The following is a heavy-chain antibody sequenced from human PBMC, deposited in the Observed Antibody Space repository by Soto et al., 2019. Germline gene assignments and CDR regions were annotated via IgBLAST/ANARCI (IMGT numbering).Heavy chain of an antibody. CDR1: GFTFSSYG. V-gene: IGHV3-33*01. CDR2: IWYDGSNK. CDR3: ARDVLASHYYYYGMDV. Sequence: QVPLVESGGGVVQPGRSLRLSCAASGFTFSSYGMHWVRQAPGKGLEWVAVIWYDGSNKYYADSVKGRFTISRDNSKNTLYLQMNSLRAEDTAVYYCARDVLASHYYYYGMDVWGQGTTVTVSS. J-gene: IGHJ6*02. D-gene: IGHD3-10*02.